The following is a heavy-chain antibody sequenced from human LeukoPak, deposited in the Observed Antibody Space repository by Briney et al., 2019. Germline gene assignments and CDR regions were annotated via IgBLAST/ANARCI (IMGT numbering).Heavy chain of an antibody. CDR2: INPSGGST. J-gene: IGHJ3*02. CDR3: ARDSRITMIVVHHDTCDM. Sequence: GASVKVSCKASGYTFTSYYMHWVRQAPGQGLEWMGIINPSGGSTSYAQKFQGRVTMTRDMSTSTVYMELSSLRSEDTAVYYCARDSRITMIVVHHDTCDMWGQETMVTVSS. V-gene: IGHV1-46*01. CDR1: GYTFTSYY. D-gene: IGHD3-22*01.